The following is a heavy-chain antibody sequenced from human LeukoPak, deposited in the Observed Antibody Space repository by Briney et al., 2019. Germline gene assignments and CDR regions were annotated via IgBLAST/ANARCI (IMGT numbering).Heavy chain of an antibody. D-gene: IGHD3-22*01. J-gene: IGHJ4*02. V-gene: IGHV3-23*01. CDR3: AISPGRTMIVVRDSYFDY. CDR2: ISGSGGST. Sequence: PGGSLRLSCAASGFTFSSYAMSWVRQAPGKGLEWVSAISGSGGSTYYADSVKGRFTISRDNSKNTLYLQMNSLRAEDTAVCYCAISPGRTMIVVRDSYFDYWGQGTLVTVSS. CDR1: GFTFSSYA.